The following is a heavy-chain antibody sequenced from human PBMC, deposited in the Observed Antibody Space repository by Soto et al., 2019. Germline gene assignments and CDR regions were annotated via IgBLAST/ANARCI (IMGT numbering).Heavy chain of an antibody. CDR1: GGSISSSSYY. D-gene: IGHD2-2*01. Sequence: QLLESGPGLVKPSETLSLTCTVSGGSISSSSYYWGWIRQPPGKGLEWIGSIYYSGSTYYNPSLKSRVTISVDTSKNQFSLKLSSVTAADTAVYYCARLEAIVVVPAATYNWFDPWGQGTLVTVSS. CDR3: ARLEAIVVVPAATYNWFDP. CDR2: IYYSGST. J-gene: IGHJ5*02. V-gene: IGHV4-39*01.